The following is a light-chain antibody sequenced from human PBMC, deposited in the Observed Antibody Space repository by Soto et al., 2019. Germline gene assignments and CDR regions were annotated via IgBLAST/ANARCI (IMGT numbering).Light chain of an antibody. V-gene: IGKV1-39*01. CDR1: ESIASY. CDR3: HQTYTRPET. Sequence: QMTQSPSSLTASVGDRVTITCRASESIASYLQWYQQKPGQAPKLLIYAASDLQTGVPSRFSGSGSGTDFTLTISSLQPEDFAVYYCHQTYTRPETFGPGTKV. J-gene: IGKJ3*01. CDR2: AAS.